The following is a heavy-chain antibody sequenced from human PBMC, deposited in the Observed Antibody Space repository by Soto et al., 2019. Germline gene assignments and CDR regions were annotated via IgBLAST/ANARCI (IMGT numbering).Heavy chain of an antibody. CDR3: ARVSGSYLGWFDP. J-gene: IGHJ5*02. CDR1: GGSISSSSYY. V-gene: IGHV4-39*07. Sequence: SETLSLTCTVSGGSISSSSYYWGWIRQPPGKGLEWIGEIYHSGSTNYNTSLKSRVTISVDKSKNQFSLKLSSVTAADTAVYYCARVSGSYLGWFDPWGQGTLVTVSS. D-gene: IGHD1-26*01. CDR2: IYHSGST.